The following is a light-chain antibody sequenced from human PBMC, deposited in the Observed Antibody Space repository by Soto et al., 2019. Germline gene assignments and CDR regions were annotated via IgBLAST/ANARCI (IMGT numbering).Light chain of an antibody. CDR3: QQSYSSPPT. Sequence: DIQMTQSPSSLSASVEDRVIITCRASQSISNHLNWYQQKPGKAPKXLIFAASSLQSGVPSRFSGSRSGPDVTLTISSLQPEDCATYYCQQSYSSPPTFGQGTKVDIK. CDR2: AAS. V-gene: IGKV1-39*01. CDR1: QSISNH. J-gene: IGKJ1*01.